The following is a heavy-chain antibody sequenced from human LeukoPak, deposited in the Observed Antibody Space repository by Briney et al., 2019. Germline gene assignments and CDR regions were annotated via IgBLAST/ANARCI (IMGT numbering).Heavy chain of an antibody. CDR2: ISAYDGNT. D-gene: IGHD4-23*01. J-gene: IGHJ3*02. Sequence: ASVKVSCKASGYTFTSYGISWVRQAPGQGLEWMGWISAYDGNTNYAQKLQGRVTMTTDTSTSTAYMELRSLRSDDTAVYYCAIRDYGGNLDAFDIWGQGTMVTVSS. CDR3: AIRDYGGNLDAFDI. CDR1: GYTFTSYG. V-gene: IGHV1-18*01.